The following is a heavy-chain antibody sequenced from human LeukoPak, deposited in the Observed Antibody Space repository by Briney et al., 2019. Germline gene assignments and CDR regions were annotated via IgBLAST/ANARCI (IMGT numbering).Heavy chain of an antibody. CDR3: ARYIVSYPHDAFDI. CDR2: IYYSGST. J-gene: IGHJ3*02. D-gene: IGHD1-26*01. CDR1: GGSISSYY. V-gene: IGHV4-59*01. Sequence: SETLSLTCTVSGGSISSYYWSWIRQPPGKGLEWIGYIYYSGSTSYNPSLKSRVTISVDTSKKQFSLKLSSVTAADAAFYYCARYIVSYPHDAFDIWGQGTMVTVSS.